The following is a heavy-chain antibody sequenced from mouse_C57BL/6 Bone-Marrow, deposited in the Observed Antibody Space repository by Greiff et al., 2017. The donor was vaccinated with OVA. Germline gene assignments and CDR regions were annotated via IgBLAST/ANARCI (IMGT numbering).Heavy chain of an antibody. D-gene: IGHD1-1*02. CDR2: INPSSGYT. CDR3: ARWLLLSHYFDY. J-gene: IGHJ2*01. V-gene: IGHV1-7*01. CDR1: GYTFTSYW. Sequence: VQRVESGAELAKPGASVKLSCKASGYTFTSYWMHWVKQRPGQGLEWIGYINPSSGYTKYNQKFKDKATLTADKSSSTAYMQLSSLTYEDSAVYYCARWLLLSHYFDYWGQGTTLTVSS.